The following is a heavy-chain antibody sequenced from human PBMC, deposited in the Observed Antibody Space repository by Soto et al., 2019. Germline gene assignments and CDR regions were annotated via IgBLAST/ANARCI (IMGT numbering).Heavy chain of an antibody. CDR1: GFTVSSNY. V-gene: IGHV3-66*01. D-gene: IGHD3-22*01. J-gene: IGHJ4*02. CDR3: ARVSSSGYQIRDFDY. Sequence: HPGGSLRLSCAASGFTVSSNYMSWVRQAPGKGLEWVSVIYSGGSTYYADSVKGRFTISRDNSKNTLYLQMNSLRAEDTAVYYCARVSSSGYQIRDFDYWGQGTLVTVSS. CDR2: IYSGGST.